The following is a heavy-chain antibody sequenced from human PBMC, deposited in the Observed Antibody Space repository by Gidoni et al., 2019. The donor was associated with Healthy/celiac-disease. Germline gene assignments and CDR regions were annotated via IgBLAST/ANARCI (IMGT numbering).Heavy chain of an antibody. J-gene: IGHJ4*02. Sequence: QVQLVQSGAEVKKPGASVKVSCKASVYTFTSYYMHWVRQAPGQGLEWMGIINPRGGSTSYAQKFQGRVTMTRDTSTSTVYMELSSLRSEDTAVYYCATTIAAAGRFDYWGQGTLVTVSS. CDR2: INPRGGST. CDR3: ATTIAAAGRFDY. CDR1: VYTFTSYY. V-gene: IGHV1-46*03. D-gene: IGHD6-13*01.